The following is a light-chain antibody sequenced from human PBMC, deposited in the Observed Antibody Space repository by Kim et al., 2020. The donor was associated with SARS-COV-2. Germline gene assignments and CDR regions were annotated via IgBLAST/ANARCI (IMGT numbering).Light chain of an antibody. J-gene: IGKJ5*01. V-gene: IGKV3-11*01. CDR3: QQRANWPRT. Sequence: VFTQSPVTLSLSPGERATLSCRASQSVGNQLAWFKQTPGQPPRLLIYDTSNRAPGVPARFSGSGSGTDFTLSISSLEAEDFAVYYCQQRANWPRTFGQGTRLEIK. CDR1: QSVGNQ. CDR2: DTS.